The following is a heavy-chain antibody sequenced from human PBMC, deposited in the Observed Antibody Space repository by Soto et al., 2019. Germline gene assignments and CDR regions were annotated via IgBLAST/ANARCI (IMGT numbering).Heavy chain of an antibody. CDR3: ARDLSWGSNWYYYMDV. CDR1: GFTFSSYA. V-gene: IGHV3-48*01. Sequence: PGGSLRLSCAASGFTFSSYAMSWVRQAPGKGLEWVSDISSSSGSTDYADSVKGRFTVSRDNARNSLYLQMNSLRAEDTAVYYCARDLSWGSNWYYYMDVWGKGTTVTVSS. D-gene: IGHD7-27*01. J-gene: IGHJ6*03. CDR2: ISSSSGST.